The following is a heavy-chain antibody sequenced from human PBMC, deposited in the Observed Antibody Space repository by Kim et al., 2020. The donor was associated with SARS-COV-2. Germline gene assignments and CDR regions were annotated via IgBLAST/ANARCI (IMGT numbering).Heavy chain of an antibody. V-gene: IGHV4-59*08. D-gene: IGHD2-8*01. CDR3: ARRSLGYCTNGVCYEGFDY. Sequence: GRVTISVDTSKNQFSLKLSSVTAADTAVYYCARRSLGYCTNGVCYEGFDYWGQGTLVTVSS. J-gene: IGHJ4*02.